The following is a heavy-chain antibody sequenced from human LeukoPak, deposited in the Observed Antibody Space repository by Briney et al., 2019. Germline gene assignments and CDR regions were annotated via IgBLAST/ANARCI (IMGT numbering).Heavy chain of an antibody. CDR2: ISSSGSTI. CDR1: GFTFSSYE. V-gene: IGHV3-48*03. CDR3: ARGSSSSWYGFDY. Sequence: GGSLRLSCAASGFTFSSYEMNWVRQAPGKGLEWVSYISSSGSTIYYADSVKGRFTISRDNAKNSLYLQMNSLRAEDTAVYYCARGSSSSWYGFDYWGQGTLVTVSS. D-gene: IGHD6-13*01. J-gene: IGHJ4*02.